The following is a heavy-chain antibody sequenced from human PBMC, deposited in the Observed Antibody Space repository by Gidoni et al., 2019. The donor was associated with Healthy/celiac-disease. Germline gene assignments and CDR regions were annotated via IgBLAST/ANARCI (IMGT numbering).Heavy chain of an antibody. V-gene: IGHV1-69*01. Sequence: QVQRGQSGAEVKKPGSSVKVACKASGGTFSSYAISCVRQAPGQGLEWMGGIIPTFGTASYAQKFHGRVTITADESTSTAYMALRSLLSEDTAVSYCARVAAHGVYRCPLDYWGQGTLVTVSS. CDR1: GGTFSSYA. J-gene: IGHJ4*02. CDR3: ARVAAHGVYRCPLDY. D-gene: IGHD4-17*01. CDR2: IIPTFGTA.